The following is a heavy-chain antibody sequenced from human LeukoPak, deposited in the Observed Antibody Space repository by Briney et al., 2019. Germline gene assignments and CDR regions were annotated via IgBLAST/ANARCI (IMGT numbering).Heavy chain of an antibody. J-gene: IGHJ4*02. D-gene: IGHD3-22*01. Sequence: GGSLRLSCGASGFTFSSHAMSWVRQTPERGLEWVSAITGGGDSACYPDSVKGRFTISRDNSKNTLYLQMNNLGAEDTALYYCVSGDTGSGYYYWGQGTLVTVSS. CDR1: GFTFSSHA. CDR2: ITGGGDSA. V-gene: IGHV3-23*01. CDR3: VSGDTGSGYYY.